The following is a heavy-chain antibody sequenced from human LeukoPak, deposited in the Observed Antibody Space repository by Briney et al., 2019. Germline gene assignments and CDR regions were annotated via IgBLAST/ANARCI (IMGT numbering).Heavy chain of an antibody. J-gene: IGHJ5*02. Sequence: SGGSLRLSCAASGFTFSRYSMNWVRQAPGKGLEWVSSISSGSSYRYYADSVKGRFTISRDNAKNSLYLQMNSLRAEDTAVYYCATSSRSGSWGQGTLVTVSS. CDR3: ATSSRSGS. CDR2: ISSGSSYR. D-gene: IGHD2-15*01. CDR1: GFTFSRYS. V-gene: IGHV3-21*04.